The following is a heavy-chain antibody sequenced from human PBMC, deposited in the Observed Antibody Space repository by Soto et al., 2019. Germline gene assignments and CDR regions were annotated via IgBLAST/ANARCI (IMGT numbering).Heavy chain of an antibody. CDR1: GGTFSSYT. J-gene: IGHJ5*02. CDR2: IIPILGIA. D-gene: IGHD6-6*01. Sequence: SVKVSCKASGGTFSSYTISWVRQAPGQGLEWMGRIIPILGIANYAQKFQGRVTITADKSTSTGYMELSSLRSEDTAVYYCARGSSIAAPNWFDPWGQGTLVTVSS. CDR3: ARGSSIAAPNWFDP. V-gene: IGHV1-69*02.